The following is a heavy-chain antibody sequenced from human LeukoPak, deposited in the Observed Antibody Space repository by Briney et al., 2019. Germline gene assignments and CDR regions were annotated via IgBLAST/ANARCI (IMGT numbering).Heavy chain of an antibody. Sequence: PGGSLRLSCAASGFTFSRSGMHWVRQTPGKGLEWVAIIWSDGSNKYYADSVKGRFTISRDNSKNTLFLQMNSLRAEDTAVYYCARDRGTTSSSGWHFDVWGRGTLVTVSS. J-gene: IGHJ2*01. CDR1: GFTFSRSG. CDR2: IWSDGSNK. V-gene: IGHV3-33*01. CDR3: ARDRGTTSSSGWHFDV. D-gene: IGHD6-6*01.